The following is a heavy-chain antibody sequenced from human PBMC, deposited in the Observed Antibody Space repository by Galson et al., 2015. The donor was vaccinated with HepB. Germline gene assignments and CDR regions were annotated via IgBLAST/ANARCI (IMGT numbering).Heavy chain of an antibody. CDR2: IIPIFGTA. V-gene: IGHV1-69*13. J-gene: IGHJ6*02. D-gene: IGHD1-26*01. CDR3: ARAGVGAISVSYYGMDV. Sequence: SVKVSCKASGGTFSSYAISWVRQAPGQGLEWMGGIIPIFGTANYAQKFQGRVTITADESTSTAYMELSGLRSEDTAVYYCARAGVGAISVSYYGMDVWGQGTTVTVSS. CDR1: GGTFSSYA.